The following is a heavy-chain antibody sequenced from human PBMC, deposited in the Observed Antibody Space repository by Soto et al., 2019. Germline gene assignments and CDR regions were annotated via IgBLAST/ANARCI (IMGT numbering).Heavy chain of an antibody. V-gene: IGHV3-33*01. J-gene: IGHJ6*02. D-gene: IGHD6-13*01. CDR2: IWYDGSNR. Sequence: QVQVVESGGGVVQPGRSLRLSCAASGFTFSSYGMHWVRQAPGKGLEWVAVIWYDGSNRYYVDSVKGRFTISRDNSKNXRXLXXNSRRAEDTAVYYCARDTWDSSSWYPNYHYYGMDVWGQGTTVTVSS. CDR1: GFTFSSYG. CDR3: ARDTWDSSSWYPNYHYYGMDV.